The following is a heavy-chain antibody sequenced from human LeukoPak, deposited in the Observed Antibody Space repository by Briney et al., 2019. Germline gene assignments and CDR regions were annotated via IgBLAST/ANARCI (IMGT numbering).Heavy chain of an antibody. D-gene: IGHD3-22*01. J-gene: IGHJ4*02. Sequence: ASVKVSCKVSGYTLTELSMHWVRQAPGKGLEWMGGFDPEDGETIYAQKFQGRVTMTEDTSTDTAYMELSSLRSEDTAVYYCATAPYYYDSSGYQYWGQGTLVTVSS. CDR3: ATAPYYYDSSGYQY. V-gene: IGHV1-24*01. CDR2: FDPEDGET. CDR1: GYTLTELS.